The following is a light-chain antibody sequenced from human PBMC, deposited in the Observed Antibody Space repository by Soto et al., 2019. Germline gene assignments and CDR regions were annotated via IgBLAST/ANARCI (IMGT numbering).Light chain of an antibody. CDR2: AGS. CDR3: QQSYSTPLT. V-gene: IGKV1-39*01. CDR1: QSISSY. Sequence: IQMTQTQSSLSASVGDRVTITCRASQSISSYLNWYQQKPGKAPKLLMYAGSTLQSGVPSRFSGSGSGTDFTLTISSLQPEDFGTYYCQQSYSTPLTFGGGTKVDIK. J-gene: IGKJ4*02.